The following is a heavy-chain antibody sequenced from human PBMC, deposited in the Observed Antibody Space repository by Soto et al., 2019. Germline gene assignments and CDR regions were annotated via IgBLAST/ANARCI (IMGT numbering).Heavy chain of an antibody. CDR3: ARPPVDTITSLDY. D-gene: IGHD3-3*01. V-gene: IGHV3-74*01. CDR1: GFTFSRYW. Sequence: EVQLVESGGDLVQPGGFLRLSCATSGFTFSRYWMHWVRQVPGKGLVWVSRINSDGSSISYSDSVKGRFTISRDNANTTLYLLMNSLRVAHTAVYFCARPPVDTITSLDYWGQGTLVTVSS. J-gene: IGHJ4*02. CDR2: INSDGSSI.